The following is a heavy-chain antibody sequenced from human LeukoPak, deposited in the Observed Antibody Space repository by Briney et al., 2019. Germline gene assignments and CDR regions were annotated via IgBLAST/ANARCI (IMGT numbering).Heavy chain of an antibody. CDR2: IYYSGST. CDR1: GGSISSSSYY. CDR3: ARHKPGLPANWFDP. V-gene: IGHV4-39*01. Sequence: PSETLSLTCTVSGGSISSSSYYWGWIRQPPGKGLEWIGSIYYSGSTYYNPSLKSRVTISVDTSKNQFSLKLSSVTAAVTAVYYCARHKPGLPANWFDPWGQGTLVTVSS. D-gene: IGHD2-2*01. J-gene: IGHJ5*02.